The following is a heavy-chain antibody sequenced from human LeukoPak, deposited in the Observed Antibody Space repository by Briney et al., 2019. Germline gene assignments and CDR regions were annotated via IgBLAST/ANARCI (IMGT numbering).Heavy chain of an antibody. V-gene: IGHV3-64D*06. CDR2: ISYTGGTT. CDR3: VQRGDAYNV. J-gene: IGHJ4*02. CDR1: GFTFSTYA. Sequence: GGSLRLSCAASGFTFSTYAMSWVRQAPGKGLEYVSAISYTGGTTYYADSVKGRFTISRDDSKNTLYLQMSSLRAEDTAVYYCVQRGDAYNVWGQGTMVTVSS. D-gene: IGHD5-24*01.